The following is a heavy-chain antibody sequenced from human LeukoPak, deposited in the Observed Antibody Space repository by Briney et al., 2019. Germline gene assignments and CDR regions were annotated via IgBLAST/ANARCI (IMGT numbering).Heavy chain of an antibody. V-gene: IGHV3-7*01. Sequence: PGGSLRLSCAASGFTFSSYAMSWVRQAPGKGLEWVANTNEDGSDKYYVDSVKGRFTISRDSAKNSLYLQMNSLRAEDTAVYYCARGLYYNLHWGQGALVTVSS. CDR1: GFTFSSYA. CDR3: ARGLYYNLH. CDR2: TNEDGSDK. D-gene: IGHD1-1*01. J-gene: IGHJ4*02.